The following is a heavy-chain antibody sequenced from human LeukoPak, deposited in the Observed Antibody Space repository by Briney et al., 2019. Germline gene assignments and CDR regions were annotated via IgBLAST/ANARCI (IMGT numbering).Heavy chain of an antibody. CDR1: GFTFSTYG. Sequence: GGSLRLSCAASGFTFSTYGMYWVRQAPGKGLEWVAFIGSDGSGKYHADSVKGRFTISRDNAKNSLYLQMNSLRAEDTAVYYCARDQHDFWSGYSYYYYMDVWGKGTTVTVSS. CDR2: IGSDGSGK. CDR3: ARDQHDFWSGYSYYYYMDV. J-gene: IGHJ6*03. D-gene: IGHD3-3*01. V-gene: IGHV3-33*07.